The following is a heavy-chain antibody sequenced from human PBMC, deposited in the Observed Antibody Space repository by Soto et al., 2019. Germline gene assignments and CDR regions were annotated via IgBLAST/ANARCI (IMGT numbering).Heavy chain of an antibody. J-gene: IGHJ6*02. CDR3: ERADGMAPYYSYAMDV. Sequence: VVLVQSGAEVKSLGATVKVSCQASGYSFSKFGIGWVRQAPGRGFEWVGWINHYNGHTNFAPKFKGRVSLTRDSSATTAYTELSSLTPDVSAIYFGERADGMAPYYSYAMDVGGQGTAVTVSS. CDR2: INHYNGHT. V-gene: IGHV1-18*04. CDR1: GYSFSKFG.